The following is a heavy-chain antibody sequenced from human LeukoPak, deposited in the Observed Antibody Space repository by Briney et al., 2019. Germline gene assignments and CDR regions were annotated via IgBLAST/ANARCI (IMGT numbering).Heavy chain of an antibody. J-gene: IGHJ3*02. CDR1: GFSFSNSA. D-gene: IGHD4-23*01. V-gene: IGHV1-58*01. CDR3: AAERYGGISDCCNFEI. Sequence: SVKVSCKSSGFSFSNSAVQWVRQARGQRLEWIGWIIVGSGTTNYAQSLQGRLTITRDMSTNTAYMELSSLSSEDTAVYYCAAERYGGISDCCNFEIWGQGTMVTVSS. CDR2: IIVGSGTT.